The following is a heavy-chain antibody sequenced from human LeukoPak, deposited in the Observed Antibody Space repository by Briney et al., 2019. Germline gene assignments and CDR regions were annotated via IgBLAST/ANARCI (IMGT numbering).Heavy chain of an antibody. J-gene: IGHJ5*02. D-gene: IGHD3-10*01. V-gene: IGHV3-23*01. CDR2: ISGSGGST. Sequence: PGGSLRLSCAASGFTFSSYAMSWVRQAPGKGLEWVSAISGSGGSTYYADSVKGRFTISRDNSKNTLYLQMNSLRAEDTAVYYCAKSGSHYYGSGTANWFDPWGQGTLVTVSS. CDR3: AKSGSHYYGSGTANWFDP. CDR1: GFTFSSYA.